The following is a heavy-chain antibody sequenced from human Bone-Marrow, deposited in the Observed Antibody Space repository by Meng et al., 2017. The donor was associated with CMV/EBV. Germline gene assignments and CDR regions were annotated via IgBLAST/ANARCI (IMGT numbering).Heavy chain of an antibody. J-gene: IGHJ6*02. V-gene: IGHV3-7*01. CDR3: ARNGNDDYYGMDV. Sequence: RGSLRLSCAASGFTLSSYWLSWVRQAPGRGLEWVANIKQDGGEKYYVDSVKGRFTISRDNAKNSLYLEMNSLRAEDTAVYYCARNGNDDYYGMDVWGQGATVTVSS. CDR2: IKQDGGEK. D-gene: IGHD1-1*01. CDR1: GFTLSSYW.